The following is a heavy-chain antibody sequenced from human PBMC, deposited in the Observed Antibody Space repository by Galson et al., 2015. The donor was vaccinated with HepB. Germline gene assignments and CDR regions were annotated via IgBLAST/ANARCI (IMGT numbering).Heavy chain of an antibody. CDR2: INTNTGNP. V-gene: IGHV7-4-1*02. Sequence: SVKVSCKASGYTFTSYAMNWVRQAPGQGLEWMGWINTNTGNPTYAQGFAGRFVFSLDTSVSTAYLQISSLKAEDTAVYYCARVWSLSSEQWPGKAPTRPGYWGQGTLVTVSS. CDR1: GYTFTSYA. D-gene: IGHD6-19*01. J-gene: IGHJ4*02. CDR3: ARVWSLSSEQWPGKAPTRPGY.